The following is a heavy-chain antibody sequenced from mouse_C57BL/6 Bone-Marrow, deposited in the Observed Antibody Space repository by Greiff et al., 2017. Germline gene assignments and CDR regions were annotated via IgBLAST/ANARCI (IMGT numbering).Heavy chain of an antibody. D-gene: IGHD2-4*01. CDR3: ARSTNDYAWFAY. Sequence: VQLQQPGAELVRPGSSVKLSCKASGYTFTSYWMHWVKQRPIQGLEWIGNIDPSDSETHYNQKFKDKATLTVDKYSSTAYMQLSSLTSEDSAVYDRARSTNDYAWFAYWGQGTLVTGSA. V-gene: IGHV1-52*01. CDR2: IDPSDSET. J-gene: IGHJ3*01. CDR1: GYTFTSYW.